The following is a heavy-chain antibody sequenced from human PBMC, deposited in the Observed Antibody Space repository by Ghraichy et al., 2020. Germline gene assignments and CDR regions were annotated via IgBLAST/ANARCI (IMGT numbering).Heavy chain of an antibody. D-gene: IGHD2-2*01. CDR2: ISYDGSNK. J-gene: IGHJ2*01. CDR3: AREESPDIVVVPAGWYFDL. Sequence: GGSLRLSCAASGFTFSSYAMHWVRQAPGKGLEWVAVISYDGSNKYYADSVKGRFTISRDNSKNTLYLQMNSLRAEDTAVYYCAREESPDIVVVPAGWYFDLWGRGTLVTVSS. V-gene: IGHV3-30*04. CDR1: GFTFSSYA.